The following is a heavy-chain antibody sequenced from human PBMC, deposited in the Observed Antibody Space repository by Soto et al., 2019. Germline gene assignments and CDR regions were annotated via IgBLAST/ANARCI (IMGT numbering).Heavy chain of an antibody. V-gene: IGHV3-49*04. Sequence: AGGSLRLSCTASGFTFGDYAMSWVRQAPGKGLEWVGFIRSKAYGGTTEYAASVKGRFTISRDDSKSIAYLQMNSLKAEDTAVYYCTRDNGPDIAAAGSGFDPWGQGTLVTVSS. CDR2: IRSKAYGGTT. CDR1: GFTFGDYA. D-gene: IGHD6-13*01. CDR3: TRDNGPDIAAAGSGFDP. J-gene: IGHJ5*02.